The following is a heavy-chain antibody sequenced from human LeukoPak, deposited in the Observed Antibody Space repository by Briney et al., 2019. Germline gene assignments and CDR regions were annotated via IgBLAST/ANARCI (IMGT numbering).Heavy chain of an antibody. D-gene: IGHD6-13*01. J-gene: IGHJ4*02. V-gene: IGHV1-46*01. CDR2: INPSGGST. Sequence: GASVKVSCKASGYTFTSYYMHWVRQAPGQGLEWMGIINPSGGSTSYAQKFQGRVTMTRDTSTSTVYMELSSLRSEDTAVYYCARDYSHRTGNIAAASDYWGQGTLVTVSS. CDR3: ARDYSHRTGNIAAASDY. CDR1: GYTFTSYY.